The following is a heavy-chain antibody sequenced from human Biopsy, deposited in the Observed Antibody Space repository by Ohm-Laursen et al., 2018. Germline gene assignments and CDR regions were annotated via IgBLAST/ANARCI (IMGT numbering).Heavy chain of an antibody. CDR1: GGPSSNYA. J-gene: IGHJ4*02. V-gene: IGHV1-69*04. CDR3: AADADGYYTEFDY. Sequence: SVKVSCKASGGPSSNYAFSWVRQAPGQGLEWVGRIVPILGHPNYAQRFQGRVSITADKSTSYVYMELSRLTSGDTAVYYCAADADGYYTEFDYWGPGTLVTVSS. CDR2: IVPILGHP. D-gene: IGHD3-3*01.